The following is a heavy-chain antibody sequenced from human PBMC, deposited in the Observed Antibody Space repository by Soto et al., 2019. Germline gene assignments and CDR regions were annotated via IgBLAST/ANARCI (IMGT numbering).Heavy chain of an antibody. J-gene: IGHJ4*02. CDR2: ISYGGSNK. CDR1: GFTFSSYG. V-gene: IGHV3-30*18. Sequence: GGSLRLSCAASGFTFSSYGMHWVRQAPGKGLEWVAVISYGGSNKYYADSVKGRFTISRDNSKNTLYLQMNSLRAEDTAVYYCAKATSATCTGSICYSFDYWGQGTLVTVSS. CDR3: AKATSATCTGSICYSFDY. D-gene: IGHD2-21*01.